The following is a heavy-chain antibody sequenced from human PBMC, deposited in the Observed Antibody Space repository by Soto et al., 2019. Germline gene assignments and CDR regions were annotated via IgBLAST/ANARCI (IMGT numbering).Heavy chain of an antibody. CDR1: GGSISSGGYY. J-gene: IGHJ5*02. CDR2: IYYSGST. CDR3: ARVGGGYCSGGSCSPKTYNWFDP. V-gene: IGHV4-31*03. D-gene: IGHD2-15*01. Sequence: SETLSLTCTVSGGSISSGGYYWSWIRQHPGKGLEWIGYIYYSGSTYYNPSLKSRVTISVDTSKNQFSLKLSSVTAADTAVYYCARVGGGYCSGGSCSPKTYNWFDPWGQGTLVTVSS.